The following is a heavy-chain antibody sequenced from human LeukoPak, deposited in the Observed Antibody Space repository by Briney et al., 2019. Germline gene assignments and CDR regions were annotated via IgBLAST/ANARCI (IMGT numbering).Heavy chain of an antibody. D-gene: IGHD6-13*01. CDR1: GFTFSSY. V-gene: IGHV4-39*07. CDR3: ARDLYSSRTNDAFVI. Sequence: GSLRLSCAASGFTFSSYWGWIRQPPGKGLEWIGSIYYSGSTYYNPSLKSRVIISVDTSKNQFSLKLSSVTAADTAVYYCARDLYSSRTNDAFVIWGQGTMVTVSS. CDR2: IYYSGST. J-gene: IGHJ3*02.